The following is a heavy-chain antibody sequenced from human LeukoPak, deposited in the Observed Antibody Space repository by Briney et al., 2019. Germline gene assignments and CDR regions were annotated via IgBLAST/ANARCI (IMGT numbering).Heavy chain of an antibody. CDR3: ASSGYYYDSSGYWPPHAFDI. Sequence: GGSLRLSCAASGFTFNSHWMHWVRQGPGKGLVWVSRIGSDGSITSYADSVKGRFTISRDNAKNTLYLQMNSLRAEDTAVYYCASSGYYYDSSGYWPPHAFDIWGQGTMVTVSS. J-gene: IGHJ3*02. V-gene: IGHV3-74*01. D-gene: IGHD3-22*01. CDR2: IGSDGSIT. CDR1: GFTFNSHW.